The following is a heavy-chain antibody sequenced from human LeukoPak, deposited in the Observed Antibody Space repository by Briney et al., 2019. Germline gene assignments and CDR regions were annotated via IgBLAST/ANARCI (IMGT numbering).Heavy chain of an antibody. CDR2: INHSGST. V-gene: IGHV4-34*01. CDR3: ARADSFGVVDRGYYFDY. D-gene: IGHD3-3*01. Sequence: SETLSLTCAVYGGSFSGYYWSWIRQPPGKGLEWIGEINHSGSTNYNPSLKSRGTISVDTSKNQFSLKLSSVTAADTAVYYCARADSFGVVDRGYYFDYWGQGTLVTVSS. J-gene: IGHJ4*02. CDR1: GGSFSGYY.